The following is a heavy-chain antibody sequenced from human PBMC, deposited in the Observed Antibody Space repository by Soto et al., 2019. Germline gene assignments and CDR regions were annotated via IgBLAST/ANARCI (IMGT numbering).Heavy chain of an antibody. CDR1: GFTFSGSA. V-gene: IGHV3-73*01. CDR2: IRSKANSYAT. Sequence: EVQLVESGGGLVQPGGSLKLSCAASGFTFSGSAMHWVRQASGKGLEWVGRIRSKANSYATAYAASVKGRFTISRDDSKNTAYLQMNSLKTEDTAVYYCTRRVHSGGMDVWGQGTTVTVSS. CDR3: TRRVHSGGMDV. D-gene: IGHD2-8*02. J-gene: IGHJ6*02.